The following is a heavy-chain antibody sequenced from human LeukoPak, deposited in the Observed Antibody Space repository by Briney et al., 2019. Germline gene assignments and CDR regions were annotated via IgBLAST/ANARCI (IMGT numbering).Heavy chain of an antibody. CDR3: ARDVAPYYYYMDV. CDR1: GFVFSNSW. D-gene: IGHD2-15*01. J-gene: IGHJ6*03. CDR2: MKQDGGEK. V-gene: IGHV3-7*01. Sequence: GGSLRLSCTASGFVFSNSWMSWVRQAPGKGGEGVGDMKQDGGEKYYVDSVRGGFTVSRDNAKNSLYLQMNSLRAEDTAVYYCARDVAPYYYYMDVWGKGTTVTVSS.